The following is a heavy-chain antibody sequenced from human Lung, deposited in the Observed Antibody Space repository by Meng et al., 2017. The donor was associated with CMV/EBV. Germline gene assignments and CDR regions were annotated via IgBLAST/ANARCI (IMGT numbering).Heavy chain of an antibody. CDR2: ISAYNGNT. CDR1: GYTFTSYG. Sequence: ASXXVSXKASGYTFTSYGISWVRQAPGQGLEWMGWISAYNGNTNYAQKLQGRVTMTTDTSTSTAYMELRSLRSDDTAVYYCARNTYYYDSSGYYTDYWGQGKLV. J-gene: IGHJ4*02. CDR3: ARNTYYYDSSGYYTDY. V-gene: IGHV1-18*01. D-gene: IGHD3-22*01.